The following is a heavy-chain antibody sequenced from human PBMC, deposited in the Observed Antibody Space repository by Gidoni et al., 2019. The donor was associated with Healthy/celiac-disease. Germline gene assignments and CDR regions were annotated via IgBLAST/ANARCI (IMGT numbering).Heavy chain of an antibody. V-gene: IGHV3-13*04. Sequence: EVQLVESGGGLVQPGGSLSLSCAPSGFPFSSYDMHWVRQATGKGLEWVSAIGTAGDTYYPGSVKGRFTISRENAKNSLYLQMNSLRAGDTAVYYCARALRGRNRAGGAFDIWGQGTMVTVSS. CDR1: GFPFSSYD. CDR3: ARALRGRNRAGGAFDI. J-gene: IGHJ3*02. CDR2: IGTAGDT. D-gene: IGHD3-10*01.